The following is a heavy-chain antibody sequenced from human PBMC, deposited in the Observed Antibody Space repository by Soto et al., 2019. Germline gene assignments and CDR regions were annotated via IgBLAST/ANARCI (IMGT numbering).Heavy chain of an antibody. CDR3: ARGDDSSGEPYFDY. D-gene: IGHD3-22*01. V-gene: IGHV4-59*01. J-gene: IGHJ4*02. CDR1: GGSISSYY. CDR2: IYYSGST. Sequence: SETLSLTCTVSGGSISSYYWSWIRQPPGKGLEWIGYIYYSGSTNYNPSLKSRVTISVDTSKNQFSLTLSSVTAAGTAVYYCARGDDSSGEPYFDYWGQGTLVTVSS.